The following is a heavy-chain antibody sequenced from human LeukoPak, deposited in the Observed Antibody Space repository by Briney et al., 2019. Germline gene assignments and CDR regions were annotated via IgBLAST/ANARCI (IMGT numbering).Heavy chain of an antibody. CDR1: GFTFSSYG. CDR2: ISYDGSNK. V-gene: IGHV3-30*18. Sequence: GGSLRLSCAASGFTFSSYGMHWVRQAPGKGLEWVAVISYDGSNKYYADSVKGRFTISRDNSKNTLYLQMNSLRAEDTAVYYCAKGQGLYDSSGYSHWGQGTLVTVSS. CDR3: AKGQGLYDSSGYSH. D-gene: IGHD3-22*01. J-gene: IGHJ4*02.